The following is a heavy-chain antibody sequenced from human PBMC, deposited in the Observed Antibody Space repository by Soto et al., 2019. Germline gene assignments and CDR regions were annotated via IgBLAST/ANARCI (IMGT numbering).Heavy chain of an antibody. D-gene: IGHD3-9*01. CDR3: ARGPNYDILTGKYDGMDV. CDR2: ISAYNGNT. J-gene: IGHJ6*02. CDR1: GYTFSSYG. V-gene: IGHV1-18*01. Sequence: QVQLVQSGAEVKKPGASVKVSCKASGYTFSSYGISWVRQAPGQGLEWMGWISAYNGNTNYAQKLQGRVTMTTDTSTSTAYMELRSPRSDDTAVFYCARGPNYDILTGKYDGMDVWGQGTTVTVSS.